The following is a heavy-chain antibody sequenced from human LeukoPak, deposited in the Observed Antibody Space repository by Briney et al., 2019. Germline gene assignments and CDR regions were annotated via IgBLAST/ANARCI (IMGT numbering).Heavy chain of an antibody. V-gene: IGHV3-30-3*01. Sequence: PGGSLRLSCAASGFTFSSYAMHWVRQAPGKGLEWVAVISYDGSNKYYADSVKGRFTISRDNSKNTLYLQMNSLRAEDTAVYYCARELLWFGELFRGDAFDIWGQGTMVTVSS. J-gene: IGHJ3*02. CDR1: GFTFSSYA. D-gene: IGHD3-10*01. CDR3: ARELLWFGELFRGDAFDI. CDR2: ISYDGSNK.